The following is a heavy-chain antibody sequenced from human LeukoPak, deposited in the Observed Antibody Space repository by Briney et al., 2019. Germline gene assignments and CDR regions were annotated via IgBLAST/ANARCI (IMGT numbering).Heavy chain of an antibody. J-gene: IGHJ6*02. CDR2: ISWNSGSI. Sequence: GGSLRLSCAASGFTFDDYAMHWVRQAPGEGLEWVSGISWNSGSIGYADSVKGRFTISRDNAKNSLYLQMNSLRAEDTALYYCAKGRGYDRYYYYGMDVWGQGTTVTVSS. CDR3: AKGRGYDRYYYYGMDV. CDR1: GFTFDDYA. D-gene: IGHD5-12*01. V-gene: IGHV3-9*01.